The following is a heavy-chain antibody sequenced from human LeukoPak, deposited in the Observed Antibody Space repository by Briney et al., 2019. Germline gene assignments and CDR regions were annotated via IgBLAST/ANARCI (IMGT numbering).Heavy chain of an antibody. CDR3: ASVSRWYVTITGNYPRELY. V-gene: IGHV3-74*01. D-gene: IGHD3-9*01. CDR2: INSDGSST. J-gene: IGHJ4*02. Sequence: GGSLRLSCAASGFTFSSYWMHWVRQAPGKGLVWVSRINSDGSSTSYADSVKGRFTISRDNAKNTLYLQMNSLRAEDTAVYYWASVSRWYVTITGNYPRELYWGQGTLVTVSS. CDR1: GFTFSSYW.